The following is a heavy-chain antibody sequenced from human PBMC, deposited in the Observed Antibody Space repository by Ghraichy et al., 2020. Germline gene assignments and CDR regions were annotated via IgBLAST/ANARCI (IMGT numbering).Heavy chain of an antibody. J-gene: IGHJ4*02. D-gene: IGHD1-26*01. CDR3: ARTGHSGSYYGGFFDY. Sequence: SETLSLTCTVSGGSITSSSYYWGWIRQPPGKGLEWIGSIYYSGSTYYNPSLKSRVTISVDTSKNQFSLKLSSVTAADTAVYYCARTGHSGSYYGGFFDYWGQGTLVTVSS. V-gene: IGHV4-39*01. CDR2: IYYSGST. CDR1: GGSITSSSYY.